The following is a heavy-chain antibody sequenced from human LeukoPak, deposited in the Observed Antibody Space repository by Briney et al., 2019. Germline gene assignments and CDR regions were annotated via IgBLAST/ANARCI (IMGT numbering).Heavy chain of an antibody. CDR3: AKDPYYYDSSGYFDY. D-gene: IGHD3-22*01. CDR1: GFTFSSYG. Sequence: GGPLRLSCAASGFTFSSYGMHWVRQAPGKGLEWVAFIRYDGTNKYYADSVKGRFTISRDNSKNTLYLQMNSLRAEDTAVYYCAKDPYYYDSSGYFDYWGQGTLVTVSS. CDR2: IRYDGTNK. V-gene: IGHV3-30*02. J-gene: IGHJ4*02.